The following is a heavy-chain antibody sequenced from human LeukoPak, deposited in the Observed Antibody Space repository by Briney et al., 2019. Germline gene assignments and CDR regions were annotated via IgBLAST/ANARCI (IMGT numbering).Heavy chain of an antibody. CDR1: GFIFSSYW. CDR3: ARLYDGSAYHADHFDY. D-gene: IGHD3-22*01. V-gene: IGHV3-7*01. CDR2: IKQDGSEK. J-gene: IGHJ4*02. Sequence: GGSLRLSCAASGFIFSSYWMSWVRQAPGKGLEWVANIKQDGSEKYYVDSVKGRFTISRDNAENSLYLQMNSLRAEDTAVYYCARLYDGSAYHADHFDYWGQGTLVIVSS.